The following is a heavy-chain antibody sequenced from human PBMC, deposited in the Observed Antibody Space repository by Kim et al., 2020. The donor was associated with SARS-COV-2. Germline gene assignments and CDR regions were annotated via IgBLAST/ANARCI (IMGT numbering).Heavy chain of an antibody. V-gene: IGHV4-31*02. Sequence: YNNPALKSRVTISVDTSKNQFSLKLSCVTAADTAVYYCARGKIVVNIFDYWGQGTLVTVSS. D-gene: IGHD3-22*01. J-gene: IGHJ4*02. CDR3: ARGKIVVNIFDY.